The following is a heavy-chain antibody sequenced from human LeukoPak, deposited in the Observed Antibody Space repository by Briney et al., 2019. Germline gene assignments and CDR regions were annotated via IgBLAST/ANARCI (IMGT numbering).Heavy chain of an antibody. CDR2: MNPNSGNT. CDR3: ARAPVLRYFDWLKPPLSQYNWFDP. Sequence: GASVKVSCKASGYTFTSYDINWVRQATGQGLEWMGWMNPNSGNTGYAQKFQGRVTMTRNTSISTAYMELSSLRSEDTAVYYCARAPVLRYFDWLKPPLSQYNWFDPWGQGTLVTVSS. V-gene: IGHV1-8*01. J-gene: IGHJ5*02. D-gene: IGHD3-9*01. CDR1: GYTFTSYD.